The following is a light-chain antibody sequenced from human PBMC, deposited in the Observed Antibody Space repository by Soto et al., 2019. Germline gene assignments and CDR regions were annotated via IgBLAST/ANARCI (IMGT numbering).Light chain of an antibody. CDR1: QSVSSCY. J-gene: IGKJ4*01. Sequence: IVLTQSPGTLSLSPGERATLSCRASQSVSSCYLAWYQQKPGQAPRLLIYGASSRATGIPDRFSGSGSETDFTLTISRLEPEDFAVYYCLRYGSSPAVTFGGGTKVEIK. V-gene: IGKV3-20*01. CDR2: GAS. CDR3: LRYGSSPAVT.